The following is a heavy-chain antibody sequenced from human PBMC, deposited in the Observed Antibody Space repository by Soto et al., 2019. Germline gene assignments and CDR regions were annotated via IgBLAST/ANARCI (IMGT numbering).Heavy chain of an antibody. Sequence: EVQLVESGGGLVKPGGSLRLSCAASGFTFSSYSMNWVRQAPGKGLEWVSSISSSSSYIYYADSVKGRFTISRDNAKNPLYLQMNSLRAEDTAVYYCARWDYGGNSGDIWGQGTMVTVSS. V-gene: IGHV3-21*01. CDR3: ARWDYGGNSGDI. CDR2: ISSSSSYI. J-gene: IGHJ3*02. D-gene: IGHD4-17*01. CDR1: GFTFSSYS.